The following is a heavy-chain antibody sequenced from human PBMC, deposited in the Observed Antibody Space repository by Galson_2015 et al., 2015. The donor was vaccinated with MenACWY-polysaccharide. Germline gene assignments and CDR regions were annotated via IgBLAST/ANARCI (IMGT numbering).Heavy chain of an antibody. Sequence: SLRLSCAASGFTFSDHYMDWVRQAPGKGLEWVARTRNRANSYTTEYAASVKGRFTISRDDSKTSLSLQMNSLTTEDSAVYYCVRSDSSGYLREWGQGTLVTVSS. CDR2: TRNRANSYTT. CDR3: VRSDSSGYLRE. D-gene: IGHD3-3*01. V-gene: IGHV3-72*01. CDR1: GFTFSDHY. J-gene: IGHJ4*02.